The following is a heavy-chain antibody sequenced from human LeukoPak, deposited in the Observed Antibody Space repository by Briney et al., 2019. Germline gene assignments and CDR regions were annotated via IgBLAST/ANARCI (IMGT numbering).Heavy chain of an antibody. CDR3: AKAVEGSYGVDY. CDR1: GFTFSSLA. D-gene: IGHD1-26*01. V-gene: IGHV3-23*01. Sequence: GGSLRLSCAASGFTFSSLAMHWVRQAPGKGLEWVSVISGSGGTTYYADSVKGRFTTSRDNSKNTLYLQMNSLRAEDTAVYYCAKAVEGSYGVDYWGQGTLVTVSS. CDR2: ISGSGGTT. J-gene: IGHJ4*02.